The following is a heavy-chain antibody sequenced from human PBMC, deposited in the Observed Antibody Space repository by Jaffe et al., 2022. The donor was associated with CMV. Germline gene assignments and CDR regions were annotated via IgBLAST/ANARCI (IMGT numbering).Heavy chain of an antibody. Sequence: QVQLVQSGAEVKKPGASVKVSCKASGYTFTSYGISWVRQAPGQGLEWMGWISGYNANTKYAQNFQGRVTMTTDTPTSTAYMELRSLRSDDTAVYYCARDHAYSWFDPWGQGTLVTVSS. CDR1: GYTFTSYG. J-gene: IGHJ5*02. CDR2: ISGYNANT. V-gene: IGHV1-18*04. CDR3: ARDHAYSWFDP.